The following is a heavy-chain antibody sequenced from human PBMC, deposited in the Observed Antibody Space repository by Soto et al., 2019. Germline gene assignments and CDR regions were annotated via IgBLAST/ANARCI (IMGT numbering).Heavy chain of an antibody. J-gene: IGHJ6*02. CDR3: AREKTSYGMDV. V-gene: IGHV1-8*01. CDR1: GYTFTSYA. Sequence: QVQLVQSGSDVKKTWASVKVSCKASGYTFTSYAINWVRQATGQGLEWMGWMNPNSGNTGYAQKFQGRVTITRNTSLSTAYMALSSLTADATAMYYCAREKTSYGMDVWGQGTTVTVSS. CDR2: MNPNSGNT.